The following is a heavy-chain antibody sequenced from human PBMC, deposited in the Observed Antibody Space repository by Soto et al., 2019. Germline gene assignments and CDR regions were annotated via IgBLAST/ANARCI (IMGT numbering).Heavy chain of an antibody. D-gene: IGHD3-22*01. CDR1: GFTFSDYY. CDR3: ARDRVVGTPPYYYYYGMDV. Sequence: GGSLRLSCAASGFTFSDYYMSWIRQAPGKGLEWVSYISSSSSYTNYADSVKGRFTISRDNAKNSLYLQMNSLRAEDTAVYYCARDRVVGTPPYYYYYGMDVWGQGTTVTVSS. CDR2: ISSSSSYT. J-gene: IGHJ6*02. V-gene: IGHV3-11*06.